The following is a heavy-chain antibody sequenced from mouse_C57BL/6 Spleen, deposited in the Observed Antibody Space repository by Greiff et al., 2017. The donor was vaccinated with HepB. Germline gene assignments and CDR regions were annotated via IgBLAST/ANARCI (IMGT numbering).Heavy chain of an antibody. Sequence: EVKLMESEGGLVQPGSSMKLSCTASGFTFSDYYMAWVRQVPEKGLEWVANINYDGSSTYYLDSLKSRFIISRDNAKNILYLQMSSLKSEDTATYYCARDRCCGYFDVWGTGTTVTVSS. D-gene: IGHD2-14*01. CDR2: INYDGSST. CDR3: ARDRCCGYFDV. V-gene: IGHV5-16*01. J-gene: IGHJ1*03. CDR1: GFTFSDYY.